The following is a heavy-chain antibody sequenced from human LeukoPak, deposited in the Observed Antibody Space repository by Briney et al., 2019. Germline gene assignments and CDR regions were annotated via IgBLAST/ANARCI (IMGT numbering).Heavy chain of an antibody. CDR2: ISSSSSYI. D-gene: IGHD3-10*01. V-gene: IGHV3-21*01. Sequence: GGSLRLSCAASGFTFSSYSMTWVRQAPGKGLEWVSSISSSSSYIYYVDSVKGRFTISRDNAKSSLYLQMNRLRAEDPAFYYCARGSSTVSGFDYWGQGTLVTVSS. J-gene: IGHJ4*02. CDR3: ARGSSTVSGFDY. CDR1: GFTFSSYS.